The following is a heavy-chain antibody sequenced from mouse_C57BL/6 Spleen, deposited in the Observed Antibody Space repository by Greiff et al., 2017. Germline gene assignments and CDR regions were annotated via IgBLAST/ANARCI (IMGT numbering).Heavy chain of an antibody. CDR1: GYTFTDYY. CDR2: IFPGSGST. D-gene: IGHD1-1*01. J-gene: IGHJ4*01. Sequence: QVQLQQSGPELVKPGASVKISCKASGYTFTDYYINWVKQRPGQGLEWIGWIFPGSGSTYYNEKFKGKATLTVDKSSSTAYMLLSRLTSEDSAVYFCARCSRITTVVAPLAMDYWGQGTSVTVSS. V-gene: IGHV1-75*01. CDR3: ARCSRITTVVAPLAMDY.